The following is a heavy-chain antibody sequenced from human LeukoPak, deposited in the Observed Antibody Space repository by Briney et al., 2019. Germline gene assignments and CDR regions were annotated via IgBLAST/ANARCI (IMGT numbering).Heavy chain of an antibody. J-gene: IGHJ5*02. CDR2: INHSGST. CDR1: GGSFSGYC. Sequence: SETLSLTCAVYGGSFSGYCWSWIRQPPGKGLEWIGEINHSGSTNYNPSLKSRVTISVDTSKNQFSLKLSSVTAADTAVYYCARDKFFGTGPIPRGQGTLVTVSS. CDR3: ARDKFFGTGPIP. D-gene: IGHD3/OR15-3a*01. V-gene: IGHV4-34*01.